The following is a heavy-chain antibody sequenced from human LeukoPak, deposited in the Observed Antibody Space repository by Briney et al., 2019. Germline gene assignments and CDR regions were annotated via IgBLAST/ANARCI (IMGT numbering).Heavy chain of an antibody. Sequence: GGSLRLSCAVSGFTFTNYWMSWARESPGKGLEWVANIYLDGSRAYYVDSVKGRFTISRDNAKNSLFLQMNSLRAEDTAVYYCARTTVTTAIDYWGQGTLVTVSS. V-gene: IGHV3-7*01. J-gene: IGHJ4*02. CDR2: IYLDGSRA. CDR3: ARTTVTTAIDY. CDR1: GFTFTNYW. D-gene: IGHD4-17*01.